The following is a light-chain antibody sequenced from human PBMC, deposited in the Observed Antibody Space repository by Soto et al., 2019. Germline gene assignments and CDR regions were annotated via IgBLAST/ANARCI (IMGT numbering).Light chain of an antibody. CDR2: DAS. V-gene: IGKV3-11*01. CDR1: QSVITY. CDR3: QQGNSWPLT. Sequence: ENVLTQSPATLSLSPGERATLSCRASQSVITYLAWYQQKPGQGPRLLIYDASNRATGVPVRFTGSGSGTDFTLTISSLEPEDFAVYYCQQGNSWPLTFGGGTKVEIK. J-gene: IGKJ4*01.